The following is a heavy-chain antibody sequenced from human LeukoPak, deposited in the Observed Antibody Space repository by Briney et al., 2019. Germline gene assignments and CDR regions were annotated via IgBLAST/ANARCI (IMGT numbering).Heavy chain of an antibody. Sequence: PSETLSLTCTVFRGSISSYHWNWIRQPAGKGLEWIGRIYTSGSTTCNPSLKSRVTISVDKSKNQFSLKLRPVTAADTAVYYCAREGDYYFDYWGQGTLVTVSS. V-gene: IGHV4-4*07. CDR2: IYTSGST. CDR3: AREGDYYFDY. D-gene: IGHD2-21*02. CDR1: RGSISSYH. J-gene: IGHJ4*02.